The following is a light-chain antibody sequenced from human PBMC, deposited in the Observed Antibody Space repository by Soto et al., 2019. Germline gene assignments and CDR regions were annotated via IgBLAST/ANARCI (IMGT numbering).Light chain of an antibody. CDR1: QSVSSSY. CDR3: QQYGSSPPWT. CDR2: GAS. V-gene: IGKV3-20*01. Sequence: EIVLTQSPGTLSWSPGERATLSCRASQSVSSSYLAWYQQKPGQAPRLLIYGASSRATGIPDRFSGSGSGTDFTLTISRLEPEDFAVYYCQQYGSSPPWTFGQGTKVEIK. J-gene: IGKJ1*01.